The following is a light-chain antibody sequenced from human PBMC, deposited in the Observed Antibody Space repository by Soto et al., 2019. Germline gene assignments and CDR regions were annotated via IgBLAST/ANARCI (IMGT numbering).Light chain of an antibody. J-gene: IGKJ3*01. CDR1: QGISSY. CDR2: AAS. V-gene: IGKV1-9*01. CDR3: QQLNSYPTT. Sequence: DIQLTRSPSFLSASVGDRVTITCRASQGISSYLAWYQQKPGKAPKLLIYAASTLQSGVPSRFSGSGSGTEFTLTISSLQPEDFATYYCQQLNSYPTTFGPGTKVDIK.